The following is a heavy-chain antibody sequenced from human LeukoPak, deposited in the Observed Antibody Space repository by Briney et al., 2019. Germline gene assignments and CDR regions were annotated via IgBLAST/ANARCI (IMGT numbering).Heavy chain of an antibody. J-gene: IGHJ4*02. Sequence: GGSLRLSCAASGFTFSTYGMSWVRQAPGKGLEWVAVISYDGSNKYYADSVKGRFTISRDNSKNTLYLQMNSLRAEDTAVYYCARVPFWGQGTLVTVSS. CDR1: GFTFSTYG. CDR2: ISYDGSNK. V-gene: IGHV3-30*03. CDR3: ARVPF.